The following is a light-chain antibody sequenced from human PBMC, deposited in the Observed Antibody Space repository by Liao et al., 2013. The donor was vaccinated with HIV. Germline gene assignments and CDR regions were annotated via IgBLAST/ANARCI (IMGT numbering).Light chain of an antibody. CDR3: QVWDDSVGRVV. V-gene: IGLV3-21*04. J-gene: IGLJ2*01. CDR2: SNT. CDR1: NVGSKY. Sequence: SYELTQSPSVSVAPGETARIACGGNNVGSKYVHWYQQKPGQAPVLVIFSNTDRPSGIPERFSGSNSGNTATLTISRVEAGDEADYYCQVWDDSVGRVVFGGGTKLTVL.